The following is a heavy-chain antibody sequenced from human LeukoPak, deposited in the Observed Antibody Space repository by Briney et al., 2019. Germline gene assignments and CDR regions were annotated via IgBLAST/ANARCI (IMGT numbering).Heavy chain of an antibody. D-gene: IGHD3-22*01. Sequence: GGSLRLSCAASGFTFSSYAMSWVRQAPGKGLEWVSAISGSGGSTYYADSVKGRFTISRDNSKNTLYLQMNSLRAEDAAVYYCAKDLYYDSSGYYPFDYWGQGTLVTVSS. CDR3: AKDLYYDSSGYYPFDY. CDR1: GFTFSSYA. V-gene: IGHV3-23*01. J-gene: IGHJ4*02. CDR2: ISGSGGST.